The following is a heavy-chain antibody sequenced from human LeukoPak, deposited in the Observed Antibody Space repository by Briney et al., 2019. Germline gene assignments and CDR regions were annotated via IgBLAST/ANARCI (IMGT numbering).Heavy chain of an antibody. V-gene: IGHV1-24*01. CDR2: FDPEDGET. J-gene: IGHJ3*02. CDR1: GYTLTELS. D-gene: IGHD3-22*01. Sequence: GSSVKVSCKVSGYTLTELSMHWVRQAPGKGLEWMGGFDPEDGETIYAQKFQGRVTMTEDTSTDTAYMELSSLRSEDTAVYYCAIASGYYSDAFDIWGQGTMVTVSS. CDR3: AIASGYYSDAFDI.